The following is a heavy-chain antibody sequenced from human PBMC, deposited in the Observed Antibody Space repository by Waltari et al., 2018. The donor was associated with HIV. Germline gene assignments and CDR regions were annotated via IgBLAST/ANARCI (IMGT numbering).Heavy chain of an antibody. CDR1: GGSFSGYY. J-gene: IGHJ6*02. CDR3: ARGDYCSSTSCSSYYYYGMDV. D-gene: IGHD2-2*01. V-gene: IGHV4-34*01. Sequence: QVQLQQWGAGLLKPSETLSLTCAVYGGSFSGYYWSWIRQPPGKGLEWIGEINHSGSTNYNPSLKSRVTISVDTSKNQFSLKLSSVTAADTAVYYCARGDYCSSTSCSSYYYYGMDVWGQGTTVTVSS. CDR2: INHSGST.